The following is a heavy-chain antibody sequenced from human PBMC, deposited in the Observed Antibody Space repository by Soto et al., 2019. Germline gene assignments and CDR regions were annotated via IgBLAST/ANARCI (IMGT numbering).Heavy chain of an antibody. J-gene: IGHJ4*02. V-gene: IGHV3-66*01. Sequence: GGSLRLSCAASEFTFSNYAMSWVRQAPGKGLEWVSVIYSGGSTYCADSVKGRFTITRDNSKNTRYLQMNSLIAEDTAVYYCAAGTLGWRQRTLVTVSS. CDR3: AAGTLG. CDR2: IYSGGST. CDR1: EFTFSNYA.